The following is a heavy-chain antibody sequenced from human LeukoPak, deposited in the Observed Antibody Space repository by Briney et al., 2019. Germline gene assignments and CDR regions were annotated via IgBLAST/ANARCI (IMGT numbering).Heavy chain of an antibody. J-gene: IGHJ4*02. CDR1: GIKSNIFG. V-gene: IGHV3-23*01. CDR2: VGGGNDI. D-gene: IGHD1-7*01. CDR3: VKDATPMNSIWDYFDS. Sequence: GGSLRLSCVASGIKSNIFGMSWVRQAPGKGLEWVSSVGGGNDIHYADSVKGRFTGSRDDAKNTVYLQMNSLRVEGTATYFCVKDATPMNSIWDYFDSWGQGTLVTVSS.